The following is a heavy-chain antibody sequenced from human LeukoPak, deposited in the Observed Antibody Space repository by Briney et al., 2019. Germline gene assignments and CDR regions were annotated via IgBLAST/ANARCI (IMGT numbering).Heavy chain of an antibody. J-gene: IGHJ4*02. Sequence: ASVKVSCKVSGYTFTSYGISWVRQAPGQGLEWMGWISAYNGNTNYAQKFQGRVTMTRDTSTSTVYMELSSLRSEDTAVYFCARDRGITMILGYWGQGTLVTVSS. CDR1: GYTFTSYG. D-gene: IGHD3-22*01. CDR3: ARDRGITMILGY. V-gene: IGHV1-18*01. CDR2: ISAYNGNT.